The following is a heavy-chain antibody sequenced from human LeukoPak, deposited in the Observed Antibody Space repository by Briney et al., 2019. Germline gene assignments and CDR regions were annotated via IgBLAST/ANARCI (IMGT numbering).Heavy chain of an antibody. V-gene: IGHV3-21*01. CDR2: ISSSSSYI. D-gene: IGHD2-15*01. Sequence: GSLRLSCAASGFTFSSYSMNWVRQAPGKGLEWVSSISSSSSYIYYADSVKGRFTISRDNAKNSLYLQMNSLRAEDTAVYYCARWRRYCSGGSCYLFDYWGQGTLVTVS. CDR3: ARWRRYCSGGSCYLFDY. J-gene: IGHJ4*02. CDR1: GFTFSSYS.